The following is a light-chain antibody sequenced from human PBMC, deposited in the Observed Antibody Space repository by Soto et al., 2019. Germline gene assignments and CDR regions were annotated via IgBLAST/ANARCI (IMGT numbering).Light chain of an antibody. J-gene: IGLJ1*01. V-gene: IGLV1-44*01. CDR2: SNY. Sequence: QSVLTQAPSVSGTPGQRVTISCSGSSSNVGSLSVDWYQHLPGTAPKLLIHSNYQRPSGVPDRFSGSKSGTSASLAISGLQSEDEADYYCAAWDGSLNGLYVFGTGTKVTVL. CDR1: SSNVGSLS. CDR3: AAWDGSLNGLYV.